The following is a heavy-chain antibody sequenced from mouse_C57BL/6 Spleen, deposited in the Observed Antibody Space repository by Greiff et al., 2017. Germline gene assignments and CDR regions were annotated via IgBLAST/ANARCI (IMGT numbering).Heavy chain of an antibody. J-gene: IGHJ3*01. CDR3: ATPYDYDGVPIAY. CDR1: GFSLTSYG. V-gene: IGHV2-4*01. Sequence: VKLMESGPGLVQPSQSLSITCTVSGFSLTSYGVHWVRQPPGKGLEWLGVIWSGGSTDYNAAFISRLSISKDNSKSQVFFKMNSLQADDTAIYYCATPYDYDGVPIAYWGQGTLVTVSA. CDR2: IWSGGST. D-gene: IGHD2-4*01.